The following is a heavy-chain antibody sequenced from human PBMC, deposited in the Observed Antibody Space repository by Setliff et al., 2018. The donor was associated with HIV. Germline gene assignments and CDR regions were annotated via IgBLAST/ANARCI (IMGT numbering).Heavy chain of an antibody. CDR3: ARGGYCNSDNCDRGRNFDY. CDR2: INRFGIT. CDR1: SGSFTGYY. V-gene: IGHV4-34*01. D-gene: IGHD2-15*01. J-gene: IGHJ4*02. Sequence: LSLPCSVYSGSFTGYYWTWIRQPPGKGLEWIGEINRFGITNYNPSLKSRLTLSVDTSKNQFSLNVNSVTAADTAVYYCARGGYCNSDNCDRGRNFDYWSQGMLVTVSS.